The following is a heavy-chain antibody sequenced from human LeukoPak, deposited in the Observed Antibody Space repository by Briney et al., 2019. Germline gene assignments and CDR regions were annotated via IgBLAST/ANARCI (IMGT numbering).Heavy chain of an antibody. V-gene: IGHV3-7*01. CDR3: ARGAYCSGASCHCDY. J-gene: IGHJ4*02. D-gene: IGHD2-15*01. CDR2: IKEDGSEK. Sequence: GGSLRLSCAASGFSFSRHWINWVRQAPGKGLEWVANIKEDGSEKYYVDSVKGRFTISRDNAKNSLYLQMNSLRAEDTAVYYCARGAYCSGASCHCDYWGQGTLVTVSS. CDR1: GFSFSRHW.